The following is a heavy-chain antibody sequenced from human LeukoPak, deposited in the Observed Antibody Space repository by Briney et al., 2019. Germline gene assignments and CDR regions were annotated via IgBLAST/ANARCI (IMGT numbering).Heavy chain of an antibody. V-gene: IGHV3-7*03. CDR3: ATHYDILTGTFPYY. D-gene: IGHD3-9*01. Sequence: GGSLRLSCAASGFTFSNYWMSWVRQAPGKWLEWVANIKQDGNEKYYVGSVRGRFTISRDNAENSLYLQMNSLRAEDTAVYYCATHYDILTGTFPYYWGQGTLVTVSS. CDR2: IKQDGNEK. J-gene: IGHJ4*02. CDR1: GFTFSNYW.